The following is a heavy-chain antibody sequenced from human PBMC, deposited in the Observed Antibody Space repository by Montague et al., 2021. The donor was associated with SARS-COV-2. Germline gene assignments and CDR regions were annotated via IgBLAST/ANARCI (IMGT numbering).Heavy chain of an antibody. D-gene: IGHD5-24*01. J-gene: IGHJ4*02. Sequence: SETLSLTCTVSGGSISSYYWSWIRQPPGKGLEWIRYIYYSGSTNXNSSLKSRVTISVETSKNQFSLKLRSVTAADTAVYYCARVFPRWLQFDPYFDYWGQGTLVTVSS. CDR2: IYYSGST. CDR1: GGSISSYY. V-gene: IGHV4-59*01. CDR3: ARVFPRWLQFDPYFDY.